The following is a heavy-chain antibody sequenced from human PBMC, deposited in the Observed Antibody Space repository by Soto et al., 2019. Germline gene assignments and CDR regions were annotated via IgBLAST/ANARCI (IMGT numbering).Heavy chain of an antibody. CDR3: ARAYCSSTSCYTGYSYYCYGMDA. CDR2: IIPIFGTA. CDR1: GRTSSSYT. Sequence: LLNVSCKDFGRTSSSYTISRVGLAAGQRLEWMGGIIPIFGTANYAQKFQGRVTITADESTSTAYMELGSLRSEDTAVYYCARAYCSSTSCYTGYSYYCYGMDAGGQGTTVTVSS. J-gene: IGHJ6*02. V-gene: IGHV1-69*01. D-gene: IGHD2-2*02.